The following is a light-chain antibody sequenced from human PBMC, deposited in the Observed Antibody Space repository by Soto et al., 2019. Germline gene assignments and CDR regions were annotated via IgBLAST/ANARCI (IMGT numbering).Light chain of an antibody. CDR1: SIDVGGYNY. CDR3: CSYAGSYTWV. V-gene: IGLV2-11*01. J-gene: IGLJ1*01. Sequence: QSALTQPRSVSGSPGQSVTISCTGTSIDVGGYNYVSWYQQHPGKAPKLMIYDVNKRPSGVPDRFSGSKSGNTASLTISGLQAEDEADYYCCSYAGSYTWVFGTGTKLTVL. CDR2: DVN.